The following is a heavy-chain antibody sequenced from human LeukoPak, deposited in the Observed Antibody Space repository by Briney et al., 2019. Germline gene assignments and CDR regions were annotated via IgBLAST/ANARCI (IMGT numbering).Heavy chain of an antibody. D-gene: IGHD3-22*01. Sequence: GGSLRLSCAASGFTFSGYAMTWVRQAPGKGLEWVSSITGSGDYTFYIDSVKGRFTISRDNSKNILYLQMNSLRGEDTALYYCAKDGLYYDGSAHVYYFDYWGQGTLVAVSS. V-gene: IGHV3-23*01. CDR1: GFTFSGYA. CDR3: AKDGLYYDGSAHVYYFDY. J-gene: IGHJ4*02. CDR2: ITGSGDYT.